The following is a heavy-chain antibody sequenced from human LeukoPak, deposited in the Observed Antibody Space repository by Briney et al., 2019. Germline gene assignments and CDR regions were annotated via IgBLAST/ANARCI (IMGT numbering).Heavy chain of an antibody. J-gene: IGHJ3*02. Sequence: PSETLSLTCAVYGGSFSGYYWSWIRQPPGKGLEWIGEINHSGSTNYNPSLKSRVTISVDTFKNQFSLKLSSVTAADTAVYYCARPGWVRLAFDIWGQGTMVTVSS. D-gene: IGHD1-1*01. CDR3: ARPGWVRLAFDI. V-gene: IGHV4-34*01. CDR1: GGSFSGYY. CDR2: INHSGST.